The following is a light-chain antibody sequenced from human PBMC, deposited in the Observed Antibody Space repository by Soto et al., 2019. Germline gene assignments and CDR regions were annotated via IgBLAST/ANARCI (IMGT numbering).Light chain of an antibody. CDR2: EVS. CDR1: SSDVGGYKF. V-gene: IGLV2-14*01. J-gene: IGLJ2*01. CDR3: SSYTRSSSVV. Sequence: QSALTQPASVSGSPGQSITISCTGTSSDVGGYKFVSWYQHHPGKAPKLIIYEVSNRPSGVSNRFSGSKSGNTASLTISGLQAEAEADYYCSSYTRSSSVVFGGGTKLTVL.